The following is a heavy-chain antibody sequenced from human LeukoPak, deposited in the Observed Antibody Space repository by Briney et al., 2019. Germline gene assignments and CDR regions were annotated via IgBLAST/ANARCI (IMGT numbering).Heavy chain of an antibody. J-gene: IGHJ5*02. CDR1: GGSISSYH. CDR2: IYYSGST. V-gene: IGHV4-59*01. Sequence: SETLSLTCTVSGGSISSYHWSWIRQPPGKGLECIGFIYYSGSTNYNPSLKSRVTISVDTSKKQFSLNLSSVTAADTAVYYCARGPVRNWFDPWGQGTLVTVSS. CDR3: ARGPVRNWFDP.